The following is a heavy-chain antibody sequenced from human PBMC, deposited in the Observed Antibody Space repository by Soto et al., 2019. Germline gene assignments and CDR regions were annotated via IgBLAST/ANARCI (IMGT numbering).Heavy chain of an antibody. CDR1: GGSFSGYY. CDR2: INHSGST. Sequence: QVQLQQWGAGLLKPSETLSLTCAVYGGSFSGYYWSWIRQPPGKGLECIGEINHSGSTNYNPSLKSRVTISVDTSKNQFSLKLSSVTAADTAVYYCARGVVVVAATHPYYFDYWGQGPLVTVSS. D-gene: IGHD2-15*01. CDR3: ARGVVVVAATHPYYFDY. J-gene: IGHJ4*02. V-gene: IGHV4-34*01.